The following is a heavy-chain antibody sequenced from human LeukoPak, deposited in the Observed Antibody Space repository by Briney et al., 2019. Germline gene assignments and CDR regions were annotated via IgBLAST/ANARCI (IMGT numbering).Heavy chain of an antibody. CDR2: MNPNSGNT. J-gene: IGHJ6*03. CDR3: ARGGTWSYCSGGSCSLYYYYYYYMDV. Sequence: ASVKVSCKASGGTFSRYAISWVRQAPGQGLEWMGWMNPNSGNTGYAQQFQGRVTITSNTSISPAYLELSSLRSEDTAVSYCARGGTWSYCSGGSCSLYYYYYYYMDVWGKGTTVTVSS. V-gene: IGHV1-8*03. D-gene: IGHD2-15*01. CDR1: GGTFSRYA.